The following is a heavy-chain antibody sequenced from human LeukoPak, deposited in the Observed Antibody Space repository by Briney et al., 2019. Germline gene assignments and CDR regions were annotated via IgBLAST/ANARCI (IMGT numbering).Heavy chain of an antibody. Sequence: SETLSLTCAVYGGSFSGYYWSWIRQPPGKGLEWIGEINHSGSTNYNPSLKSRATISLDTSKNQFSLKLTSVTAADTAVYYCARGRVGALRRWFDPWGQGTLVTVSS. CDR3: ARGRVGALRRWFDP. CDR1: GGSFSGYY. V-gene: IGHV4-34*01. D-gene: IGHD1-26*01. J-gene: IGHJ5*02. CDR2: INHSGST.